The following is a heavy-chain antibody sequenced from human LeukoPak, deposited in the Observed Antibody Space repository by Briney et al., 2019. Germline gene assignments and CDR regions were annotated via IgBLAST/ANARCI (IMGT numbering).Heavy chain of an antibody. D-gene: IGHD2-21*02. J-gene: IGHJ4*02. V-gene: IGHV4-4*02. CDR2: IYHSGST. Sequence: PSETLSLTCAVSGGSISSSNWWSWVRQPPGKGLEWIGEIYHSGSTNYNPSLKSRVTISVDKSKNQFSLKLSSVTAADTAVYYCARIHGILVTATKPYYFDYWGQGTLVTVSS. CDR3: ARIHGILVTATKPYYFDY. CDR1: GGSISSSNW.